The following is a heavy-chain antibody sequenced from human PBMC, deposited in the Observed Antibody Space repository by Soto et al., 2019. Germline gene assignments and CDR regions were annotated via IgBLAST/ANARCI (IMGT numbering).Heavy chain of an antibody. CDR2: IIPIFGTA. Sequence: SVKVSCKASGGTFSSYAISWVRQAPGQGLVWMGGIIPIFGTANYAQKFQGRVTITADESTSTAYMELSSLRSEDTAVYYCARDSGTLNSGSQQVFDYWGQGTLVTVSS. D-gene: IGHD1-26*01. CDR1: GGTFSSYA. CDR3: ARDSGTLNSGSQQVFDY. J-gene: IGHJ4*02. V-gene: IGHV1-69*13.